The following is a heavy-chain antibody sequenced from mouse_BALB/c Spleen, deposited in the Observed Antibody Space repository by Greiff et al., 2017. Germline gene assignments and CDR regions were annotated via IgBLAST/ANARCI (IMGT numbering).Heavy chain of an antibody. J-gene: IGHJ4*01. CDR1: GYTFTDYA. CDR2: ISTYYGDA. CDR3: ARSGGNYIYAMDY. D-gene: IGHD2-1*01. V-gene: IGHV1S137*01. Sequence: QVQLKESGAELVRPGVSVKISCKGSGYTFTDYAMHWVKQSHAKSLEWIGVISTYYGDASYNQKFKGKATMTVDKSSSTAYMELARLTSEDSAIYYCARSGGNYIYAMDYWGQGTSVTVSS.